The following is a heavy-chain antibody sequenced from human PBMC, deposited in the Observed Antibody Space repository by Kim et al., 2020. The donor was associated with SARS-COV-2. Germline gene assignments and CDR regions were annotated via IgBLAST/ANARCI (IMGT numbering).Heavy chain of an antibody. CDR2: YT. J-gene: IGHJ3*02. D-gene: IGHD4-17*01. V-gene: IGHV3-11*06. CDR3: TVTNIYDAFDM. Sequence: YTHYVDSVKGRFTISRDNAKNSLYLQMDGLRVEDTAVFYCTVTNIYDAFDMWGQGTMVTVSS.